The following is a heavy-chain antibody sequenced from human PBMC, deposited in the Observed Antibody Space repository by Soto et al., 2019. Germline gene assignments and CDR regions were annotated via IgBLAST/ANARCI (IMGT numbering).Heavy chain of an antibody. CDR2: IVVGSGNT. CDR1: GYSFTSYA. J-gene: IGHJ5*02. V-gene: IGHV1-58*02. Sequence: VSCTASGYSFTSYAMHWVRQAPGQRLEWMGWIVVGSGNTNYAQKFQERVTITRDMSTSTAYMELSSLRSEDTAVYYCAATRSYYDILTGYPEIWFDPWGQGTLVTVSS. D-gene: IGHD3-9*01. CDR3: AATRSYYDILTGYPEIWFDP.